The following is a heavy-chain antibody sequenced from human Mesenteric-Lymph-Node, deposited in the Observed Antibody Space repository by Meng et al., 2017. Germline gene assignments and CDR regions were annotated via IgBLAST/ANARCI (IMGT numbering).Heavy chain of an antibody. D-gene: IGHD3-22*01. Sequence: GGSLRLSCAVSGFNVTSNYMSWVRQAPGKGLEWVSVIQSGGDTYYADSVKGRFTISRDNSKNTLYLQMSSLRAEDTAVYYCAREGYYDRSGYYVYYFDYWGQGSKVTVSS. V-gene: IGHV3-66*01. J-gene: IGHJ4*01. CDR1: GFNVTSNY. CDR3: AREGYYDRSGYYVYYFDY. CDR2: IQSGGDT.